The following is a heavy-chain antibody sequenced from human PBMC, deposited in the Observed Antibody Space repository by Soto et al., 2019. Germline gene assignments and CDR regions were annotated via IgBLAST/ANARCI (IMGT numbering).Heavy chain of an antibody. CDR3: TGGVRDIIYYYGMDV. D-gene: IGHD3-10*01. V-gene: IGHV3-15*01. Sequence: PGVSLRLSCAASGFTFSNAWMNWVRQAPGKGLEWVGRIKSKTDGGTTDYAAPVKGRFSISRDDSKNTLYLQMNSLKTEDKAVYYCTGGVRDIIYYYGMDVWGQGTTVTVSS. J-gene: IGHJ6*02. CDR2: IKSKTDGGTT. CDR1: GFTFSNAW.